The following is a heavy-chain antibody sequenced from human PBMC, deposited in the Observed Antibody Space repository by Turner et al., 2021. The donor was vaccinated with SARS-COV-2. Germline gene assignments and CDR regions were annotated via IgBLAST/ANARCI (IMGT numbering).Heavy chain of an antibody. CDR1: GGTFRNSA. CDR2: VITMYGTI. D-gene: IGHD3-3*01. Sequence: QLLLVQSGAEWKKPGSSSMVSCTPSGGTFRNSATAWVRQAPGQGLEWMGGVITMYGTIKYAPKVRGRVTITADEYTSTASMELSSLTSEDTAIYYCARRKCGVPSHFDTWGQGTLVTVSS. V-gene: IGHV1-69*01. CDR3: ARRKCGVPSHFDT. J-gene: IGHJ4*02.